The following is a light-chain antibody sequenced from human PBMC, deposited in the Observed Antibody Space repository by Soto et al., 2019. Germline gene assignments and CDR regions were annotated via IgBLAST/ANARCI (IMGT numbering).Light chain of an antibody. V-gene: IGLV2-14*01. Sequence: QSALTQPASVSGSPGQSITISCTGTSSDVGGYNYVSWYQQHPGKAPKLMIXXXXTXXSGVSNSFSGSKSGNTASLTISGLQAEDEADYYCSSYTSSSTLYVFGTGTMVTVL. CDR2: XXX. CDR1: SSDVGGYNY. CDR3: SSYTSSSTLYV. J-gene: IGLJ1*01.